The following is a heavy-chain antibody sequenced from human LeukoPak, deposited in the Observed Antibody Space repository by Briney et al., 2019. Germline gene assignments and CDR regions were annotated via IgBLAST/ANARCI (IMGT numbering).Heavy chain of an antibody. V-gene: IGHV4-34*01. D-gene: IGHD2-15*01. J-gene: IGHJ4*02. CDR2: INLSGST. CDR1: GGCFSGYS. Sequence: PSETLCLTCAVYGGCFSGYSWSWIRQPPGKGLEWIGEINLSGSTNYNPSLKSRVTISVDTSKNQFSLKLSSVTAADTAVYYCARTPWPDGGNDYWGQGTLVTVSS. CDR3: ARTPWPDGGNDY.